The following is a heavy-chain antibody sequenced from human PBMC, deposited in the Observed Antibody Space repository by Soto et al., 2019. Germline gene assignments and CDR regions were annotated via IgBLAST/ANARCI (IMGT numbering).Heavy chain of an antibody. J-gene: IGHJ5*02. CDR3: ASLSAVAGAHT. D-gene: IGHD6-19*01. V-gene: IGHV1-18*01. Sequence: ASVKVSCKTSGYPFTSNRLSWVRRAPGQGLEWMGWISPHNGNAKYAQKFQGRVTITADESTSTAYMELSSLRSEDTAVYYCASLSAVAGAHTWGQGTLVTVSS. CDR2: ISPHNGNA. CDR1: GYPFTSNR.